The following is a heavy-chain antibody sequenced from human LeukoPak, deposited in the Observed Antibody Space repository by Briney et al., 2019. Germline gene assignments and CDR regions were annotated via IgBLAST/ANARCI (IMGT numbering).Heavy chain of an antibody. CDR1: GFTFSSYA. Sequence: PGGSLRLSCAASGFTFSSYAMSWVRQAPGKGLEWVANIKQDGSEKYYVDSVKGRFTISRDNAKNSLYLQMNSLRAEDTAVYYCARVLGSRGVIRPRYYGMDVWGKGTTVTVSS. V-gene: IGHV3-7*03. CDR2: IKQDGSEK. D-gene: IGHD3-10*01. J-gene: IGHJ6*04. CDR3: ARVLGSRGVIRPRYYGMDV.